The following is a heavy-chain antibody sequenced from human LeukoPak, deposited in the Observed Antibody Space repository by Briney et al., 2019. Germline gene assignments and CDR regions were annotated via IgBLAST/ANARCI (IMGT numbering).Heavy chain of an antibody. Sequence: GGSLRLSCAAPGFTFSSYAMSWVRQAPGKGLEWVSAISGSGGSTYYADSVKGRFTISRDNSKNTLYLQMNSLRAEDTAVYYCAKDPYYDSSGHFDYWGQGTLVTVSS. CDR1: GFTFSSYA. CDR2: ISGSGGST. D-gene: IGHD3-22*01. J-gene: IGHJ4*02. V-gene: IGHV3-23*01. CDR3: AKDPYYDSSGHFDY.